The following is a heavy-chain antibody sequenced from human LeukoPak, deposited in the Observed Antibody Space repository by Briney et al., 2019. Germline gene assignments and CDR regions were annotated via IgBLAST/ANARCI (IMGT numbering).Heavy chain of an antibody. CDR2: INTDGSDT. J-gene: IGHJ4*02. V-gene: IGHV3-74*03. CDR3: VRSGGDY. CDR1: GHTFRSSL. Sequence: GGSLRLSCVASGHTFRSSLMHWVRHARGRGLAWVSRINTDGSDTTYADTVKGRFPISRDNAKNTLYLEMNSLRAEDTAVYSCVRSGGDYWGQGTLVTVSS.